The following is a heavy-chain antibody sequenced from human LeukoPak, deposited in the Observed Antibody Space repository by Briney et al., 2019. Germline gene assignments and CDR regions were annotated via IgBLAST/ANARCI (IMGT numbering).Heavy chain of an antibody. V-gene: IGHV3-7*03. Sequence: GGSLRLSCAASGFTFSSYWMSWVRQAPGKGLEWVANIKQDGSEKYYVDSVKGRFTISRDNAKNSLYLQMNSLRAEDTAVYYCARERISSGYSADYWGQGTLVTVSS. J-gene: IGHJ4*02. CDR2: IKQDGSEK. CDR3: ARERISSGYSADY. CDR1: GFTFSSYW. D-gene: IGHD3-22*01.